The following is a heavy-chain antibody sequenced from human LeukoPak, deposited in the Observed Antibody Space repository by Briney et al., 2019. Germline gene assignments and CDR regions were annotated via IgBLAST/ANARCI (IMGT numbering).Heavy chain of an antibody. Sequence: GGSLRLSCAASGFTFSSHAMSWVRQAPGKGLEWVSAISGSGGSTYYADSVQGRFTVSRDHSSNTLYLQMNSPRAEDTAVYYCAKVSSGSYYNVDAFDIWGQGTMVTVSS. D-gene: IGHD3-10*01. CDR3: AKVSSGSYYNVDAFDI. V-gene: IGHV3-23*01. CDR1: GFTFSSHA. CDR2: ISGSGGST. J-gene: IGHJ3*02.